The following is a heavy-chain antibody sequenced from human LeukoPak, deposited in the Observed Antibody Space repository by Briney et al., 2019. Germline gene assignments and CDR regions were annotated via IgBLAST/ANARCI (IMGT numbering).Heavy chain of an antibody. CDR3: ARAAEPYDSSGYYYFDY. CDR2: IWYDGSNK. Sequence: PGGSLRLSCAASGFTFSSYGMHWVRQAPGKGLEWVAVIWYDGSNKYYADSVKGRFTISRDNSKNTLYLQMNSLRAEDTAVYYCARAAEPYDSSGYYYFDYWGQGTLVTVSS. D-gene: IGHD3-22*01. V-gene: IGHV3-33*01. J-gene: IGHJ4*02. CDR1: GFTFSSYG.